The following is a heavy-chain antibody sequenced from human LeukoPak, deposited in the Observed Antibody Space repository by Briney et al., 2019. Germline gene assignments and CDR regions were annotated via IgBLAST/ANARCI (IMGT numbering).Heavy chain of an antibody. D-gene: IGHD4-23*01. CDR1: GYTFTGYY. CDR2: INPNSGGT. V-gene: IGHV1-2*04. J-gene: IGHJ4*02. CDR3: ARGYTFDYGGNSL. Sequence: GASVKVSCKASGYTFTGYYMHWVRQAPGQGLEWMGWINPNSGGTNYAQKFQGWVTMTRDTSISTAYMELSSLRSEDTAVYYCARGYTFDYGGNSLWGQGTLVTVSS.